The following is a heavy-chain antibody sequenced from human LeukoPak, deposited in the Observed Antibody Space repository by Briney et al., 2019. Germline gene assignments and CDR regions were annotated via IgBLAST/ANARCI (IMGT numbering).Heavy chain of an antibody. V-gene: IGHV1-69*02. J-gene: IGHJ4*02. Sequence: ASVKVSCKASGGTFSSYTISWVRQAPGQGLEWMGRIIPILGIANYAQKFQGRVTITADKSTSTAYMELSSLRSEDTAVYYCARYVYYDSSGYPNYYFDYWGQGTLVTVPS. CDR3: ARYVYYDSSGYPNYYFDY. CDR1: GGTFSSYT. D-gene: IGHD3-22*01. CDR2: IIPILGIA.